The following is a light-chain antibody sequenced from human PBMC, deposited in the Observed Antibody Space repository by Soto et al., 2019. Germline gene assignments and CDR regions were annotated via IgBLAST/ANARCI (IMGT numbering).Light chain of an antibody. CDR3: CPDTGGTTLV. J-gene: IGLJ2*01. V-gene: IGLV2-14*01. CDR1: SSDVGGYKY. Sequence: QSVLTQPASVSGSPGQSITISCTGSSSDVGGYKYVSWYQQHPGKAPKLMIFEVSNRPSGVSNRFSGSKSGNTASLTRSGPQAEDEVDYYCCPDTGGTTLVCGGGTKVTVL. CDR2: EVS.